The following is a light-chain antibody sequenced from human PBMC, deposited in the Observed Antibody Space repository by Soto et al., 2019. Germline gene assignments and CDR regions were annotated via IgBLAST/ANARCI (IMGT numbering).Light chain of an antibody. J-gene: IGLJ2*01. Sequence: QAVVTQPPSASGTPGQRVTISCSGSSSNIGSNSVNWYQQLPGAAPKLLMYGNNQRPSEVPDRFSGSKSGTSASLAISGLQSEDEADYYCAAWDDSLNGPVFGGGTKLTVL. CDR1: SSNIGSNS. V-gene: IGLV1-44*01. CDR3: AAWDDSLNGPV. CDR2: GNN.